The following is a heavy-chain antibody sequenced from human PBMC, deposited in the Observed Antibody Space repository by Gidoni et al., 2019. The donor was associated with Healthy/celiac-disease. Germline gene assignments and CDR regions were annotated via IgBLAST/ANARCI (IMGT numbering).Heavy chain of an antibody. V-gene: IGHV3-15*07. D-gene: IGHD3-3*01. Sequence: EVQLVESGGGLVKPGGSLRLSCAASGFTFSNAWMTWVRQAPGKGLEWFGRIKSKTDGGTTDYAAPVKGRFTISRDDSKNTLYLQMNSLKTEDTAVYYCTTDLRWDFWSGSHYYYYMDVWGKGTTVTVSS. J-gene: IGHJ6*03. CDR3: TTDLRWDFWSGSHYYYYMDV. CDR1: GFTFSNAW. CDR2: IKSKTDGGTT.